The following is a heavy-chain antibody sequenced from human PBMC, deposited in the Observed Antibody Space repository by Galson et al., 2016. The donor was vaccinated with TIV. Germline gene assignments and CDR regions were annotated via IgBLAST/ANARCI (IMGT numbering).Heavy chain of an antibody. CDR3: VRLTTPVV. CDR2: IKSDGTIT. Sequence: SLRLSCAASGFTLSSNWMHWVRQAPGKGLEWVSRIKSDGTITTYADSVKGRFSISRDNAKNTLYLQMNSLRAKDTAVYYCVRLTTPVVWGPGTLVTVSS. V-gene: IGHV3-74*01. D-gene: IGHD4-11*01. J-gene: IGHJ4*02. CDR1: GFTLSSNW.